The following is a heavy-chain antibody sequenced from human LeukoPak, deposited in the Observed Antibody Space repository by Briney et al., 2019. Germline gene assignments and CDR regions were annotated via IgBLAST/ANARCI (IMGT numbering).Heavy chain of an antibody. CDR2: INYSGST. J-gene: IGHJ5*02. Sequence: SETLSLTCTVSGGSISSYYWSWIRQPPGKGLEWIGYINYSGSTNYNPSLKSRVTISVDTSKNQFSLKLSSVTAADTAVYYCAREKGYCSGGSCSNWFDPWGQGTLVTVSS. V-gene: IGHV4-59*01. CDR3: AREKGYCSGGSCSNWFDP. CDR1: GGSISSYY. D-gene: IGHD2-15*01.